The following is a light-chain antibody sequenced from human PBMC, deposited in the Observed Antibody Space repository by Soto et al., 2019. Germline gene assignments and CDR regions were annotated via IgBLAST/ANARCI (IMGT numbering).Light chain of an antibody. CDR1: QTINTY. V-gene: IGKV1-39*01. CDR2: AIS. Sequence: DIQMTQSPSSLSASVGDSVTISCRAGQTINTYLNWYQQKPGQALKVLIFAISTLQPGVPSRFRGSGSGTEFSLTISSLQPEDAATYYCQQSYSMPPWTFGQGTKVQIK. J-gene: IGKJ1*01. CDR3: QQSYSMPPWT.